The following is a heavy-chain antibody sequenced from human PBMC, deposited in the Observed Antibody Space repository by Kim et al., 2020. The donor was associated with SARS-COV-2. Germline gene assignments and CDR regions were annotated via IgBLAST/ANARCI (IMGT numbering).Heavy chain of an antibody. D-gene: IGHD6-19*01. CDR1: GFTFNSYE. CDR3: ARGRSGWYDDDYFYNYMDV. V-gene: IGHV3-48*03. J-gene: IGHJ6*03. Sequence: GGSLRLSCAASGFTFNSYEMNWVRQAPGKGLEWVSYISPTGSTIYYADSVKGRFTISRDSAKISLYLQMSSLRAEDTAIYYCARGRSGWYDDDYFYNYMDVWGKGTTVTVSS. CDR2: ISPTGSTI.